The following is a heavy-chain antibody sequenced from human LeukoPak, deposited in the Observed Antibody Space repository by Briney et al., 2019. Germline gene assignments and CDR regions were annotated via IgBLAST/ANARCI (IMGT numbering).Heavy chain of an antibody. J-gene: IGHJ4*02. V-gene: IGHV4-39*01. CDR2: FYYSGST. D-gene: IGHD1-14*01. Sequence: KSSETLALTCTVSGDSISSSSYYWGWIRQPPGKGLEWIETFYYSGSTYYNPSLKSRVTISVDTSKNQFSLKLSSVTAADTAVYYCASGSGYFFDYWGQGTLVTVSS. CDR3: ASGSGYFFDY. CDR1: GDSISSSSYY.